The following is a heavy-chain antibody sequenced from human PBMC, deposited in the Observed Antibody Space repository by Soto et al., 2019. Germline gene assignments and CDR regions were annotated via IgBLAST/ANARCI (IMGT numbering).Heavy chain of an antibody. V-gene: IGHV3-30-3*01. J-gene: IGHJ4*02. Sequence: GGSLRLSCAASGFTFSSYAMHWVRQAPGKGLEWVAVISYDGSNKYYADSVKGRFTISRDNSKNTLYLQMNSLRAEDTAVYYCARDHSSGWDLDYWGQGTLVTVSS. D-gene: IGHD6-19*01. CDR3: ARDHSSGWDLDY. CDR2: ISYDGSNK. CDR1: GFTFSSYA.